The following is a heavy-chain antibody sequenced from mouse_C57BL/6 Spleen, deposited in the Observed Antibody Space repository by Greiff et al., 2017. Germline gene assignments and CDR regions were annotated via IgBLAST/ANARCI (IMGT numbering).Heavy chain of an antibody. CDR3: ARTVDGYYVGY. CDR2: INPSSGYT. D-gene: IGHD2-3*01. V-gene: IGHV1-4*01. J-gene: IGHJ2*01. CDR1: GYTFTSYT. Sequence: VQLQQSGAELARPGASVKMSCKASGYTFTSYTMHWVKQRPGQGLEWIGYINPSSGYTKYKQKFKDKATLTADKSSSTAYMQLSSLTSEDSAVYYCARTVDGYYVGYWGQGTTLTVSS.